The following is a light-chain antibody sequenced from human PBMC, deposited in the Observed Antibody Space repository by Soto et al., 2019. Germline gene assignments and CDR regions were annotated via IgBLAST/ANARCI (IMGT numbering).Light chain of an antibody. CDR2: AAS. CDR3: QQSYNTPLT. CDR1: RGINNY. V-gene: IGKV1-39*01. Sequence: IQMTQSPSSLSASVGDRVAITCRASRGINNYLNWYQQKGGKAPNLLIYAASNVPTGVPSRVNASGSGTDFTLTISGLQPEDVATYFCQQSYNTPLTFGGGTKVEIK. J-gene: IGKJ4*01.